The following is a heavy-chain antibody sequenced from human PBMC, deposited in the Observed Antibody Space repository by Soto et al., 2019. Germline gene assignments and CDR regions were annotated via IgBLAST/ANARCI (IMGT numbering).Heavy chain of an antibody. V-gene: IGHV1-69*01. CDR1: GGTFSSYA. CDR3: ARDRRTTYYDFLNWFDP. CDR2: IIPIFGTA. J-gene: IGHJ5*02. D-gene: IGHD3-3*01. Sequence: QVQLVQSGAEVKKPGSSVKVSCKASGGTFSSYAISWVRQAPGQGLEWMGGIIPIFGTANYAQKFKGRVTITADESTSTAYMDLSSLRSEDTAVYYCARDRRTTYYDFLNWFDPCGQGTLFTVSS.